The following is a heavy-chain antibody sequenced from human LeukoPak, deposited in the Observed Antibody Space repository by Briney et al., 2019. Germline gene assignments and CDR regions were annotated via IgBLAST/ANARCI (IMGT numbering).Heavy chain of an antibody. D-gene: IGHD3-22*01. CDR1: GGSLSGYY. V-gene: IGHV4-59*01. CDR2: IYYSGST. CDR3: ARDGVNYYDISGYDI. J-gene: IGHJ4*02. Sequence: SETLSLTCAVYGGSLSGYYWSWIRQPPGKGLEWIGYIYYSGSTNYNPSLKSRVTISVDTSKNQFSLKLSSVTAADTAVYYCARDGVNYYDISGYDIWGRGTLVTVSS.